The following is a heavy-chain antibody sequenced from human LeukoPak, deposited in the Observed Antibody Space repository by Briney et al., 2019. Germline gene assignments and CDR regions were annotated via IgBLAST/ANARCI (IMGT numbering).Heavy chain of an antibody. CDR3: AKDPGASVSGFYMDV. V-gene: IGHV3-30*02. D-gene: IGHD2-8*02. CDR1: GFTFRNYG. CDR2: IWSDGNNR. Sequence: GGSLRLSCAASGFTFRNYGMHWVRQATGKGLEWVSFIWSDGNNRFYADSVKGRFTISRDNSKDMLYLQMDTLRAEDTALYYCAKDPGASVSGFYMDVWGKGTTVIVSS. J-gene: IGHJ6*03.